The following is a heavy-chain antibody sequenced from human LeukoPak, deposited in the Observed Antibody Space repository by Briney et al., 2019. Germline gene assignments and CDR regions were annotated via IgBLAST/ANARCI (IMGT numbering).Heavy chain of an antibody. J-gene: IGHJ6*03. CDR1: GFTFSSYA. CDR2: ISGSGGST. Sequence: GGSLRLSCAASGFTFSSYAMSWVRQAPGKGLEWVSVISGSGGSTYYADSVKGRFTISRDNSKNTLYLQMDSLRAEDTAVYYCAKGPKGYCSGGSCYSIYDYMDVWGKGTTVTVSS. CDR3: AKGPKGYCSGGSCYSIYDYMDV. V-gene: IGHV3-23*01. D-gene: IGHD2-15*01.